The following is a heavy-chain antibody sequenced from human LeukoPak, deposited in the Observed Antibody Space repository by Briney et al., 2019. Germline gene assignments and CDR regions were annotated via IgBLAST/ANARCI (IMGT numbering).Heavy chain of an antibody. CDR2: IRYDGSNK. CDR1: GFTFSSYG. CDR3: AKDGFWAYYGSGSHAWGSYFDY. V-gene: IGHV3-30*02. Sequence: PGGSLRLSCAASGFTFSSYGMHWVRQAPGKGLEWVAFIRYDGSNKYYADSVKGRFTISRDNSKNTLYLQMNSLRAEDTAVYYCAKDGFWAYYGSGSHAWGSYFDYWGQGTLVTVSS. D-gene: IGHD3-10*01. J-gene: IGHJ4*02.